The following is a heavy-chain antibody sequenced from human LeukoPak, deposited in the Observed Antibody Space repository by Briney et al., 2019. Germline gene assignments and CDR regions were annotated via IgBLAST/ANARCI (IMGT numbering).Heavy chain of an antibody. CDR2: ISSSSSTI. D-gene: IGHD2-2*01. CDR3: ARGSSTAPYYYYGMDV. V-gene: IGHV3-48*01. CDR1: GFTFSSYS. Sequence: GGSLRLSCAASGFTFSSYSMNWVRQAPGKGLEWVSYISSSSSTIYYADSVKGRFTISRDNAKNSLYLQMNSLRAEDTAVYYCARGSSTAPYYYYGMDVWGQGTTVTVSS. J-gene: IGHJ6*02.